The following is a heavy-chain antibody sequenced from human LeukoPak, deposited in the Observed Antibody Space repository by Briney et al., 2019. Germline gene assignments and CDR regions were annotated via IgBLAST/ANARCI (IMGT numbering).Heavy chain of an antibody. CDR2: IIPIFGTA. V-gene: IGHV1-69*05. D-gene: IGHD3-16*01. CDR1: GGTFSSYA. J-gene: IGHJ6*03. Sequence: GASVKVSCKASGGTFSSYAISWVRQAPGQGLEWMGGIIPIFGTANYAQKFQGRVTITTDESTSTAYMELSSLRSEDTAVYYCAREVPLGAYYYYYMDVWGKGTTVTVSS. CDR3: AREVPLGAYYYYYMDV.